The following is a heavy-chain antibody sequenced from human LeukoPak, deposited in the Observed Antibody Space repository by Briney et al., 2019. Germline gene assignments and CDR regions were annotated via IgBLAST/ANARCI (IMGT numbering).Heavy chain of an antibody. CDR2: ISSSSSYI. V-gene: IGHV3-21*01. CDR1: GFTVSSNY. J-gene: IGHJ4*02. D-gene: IGHD6-19*01. CDR3: ARGRSSAWTPYYFDY. Sequence: GGSLRLSCAASGFTVSSNYMNWVRQAPGKGLEWVSSISSSSSYIYYADSVKGRFTISRDNAKNSLFLQMNSLRAEDTAVYYCARGRSSAWTPYYFDYWGQGTLVTVSS.